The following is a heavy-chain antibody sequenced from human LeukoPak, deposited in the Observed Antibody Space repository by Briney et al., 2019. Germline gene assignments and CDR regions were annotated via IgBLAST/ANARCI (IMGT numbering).Heavy chain of an antibody. Sequence: ASVKVSCKASGYTFTSYAMNWVRQAPGQGLEWMGWINTNTGNPTYAQGLTGRFVFSLDTSVSTAYLQISSLKAEDTAVYYCARECTDYYDSSGYYCLDAFDIWGQGTMVTVSS. CDR2: INTNTGNP. CDR1: GYTFTSYA. V-gene: IGHV7-4-1*02. CDR3: ARECTDYYDSSGYYCLDAFDI. D-gene: IGHD3-22*01. J-gene: IGHJ3*02.